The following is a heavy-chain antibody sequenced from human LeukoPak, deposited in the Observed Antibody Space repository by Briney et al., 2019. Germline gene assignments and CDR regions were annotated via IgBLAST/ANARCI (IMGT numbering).Heavy chain of an antibody. J-gene: IGHJ4*02. CDR2: IRSKAYGGTT. CDR1: GFTFGDYA. D-gene: IGHD3-22*01. V-gene: IGHV3-49*03. CDR3: TRDRAYYDSSGYYGH. Sequence: GALRLSCTASGFTFGDYAMSWFRQAPGKGLEWVGFIRSKAYGGTTEYAASVKGRFTISRDDSKSIAYPQMNSLKTEDTAVYYCTRDRAYYDSSGYYGHWGQGTLVTVSS.